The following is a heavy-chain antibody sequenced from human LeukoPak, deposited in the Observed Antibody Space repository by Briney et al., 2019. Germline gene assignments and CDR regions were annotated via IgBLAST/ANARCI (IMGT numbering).Heavy chain of an antibody. V-gene: IGHV3-23*01. Sequence: SGGSLRLSCAASGFTFSSYAMSWVRQAPGKGLESVSAISGSGGSTYYADSVKGRFTISRDNSKNTLYLQMNSLRAEDTAVYYCAKAANWGPEGYFAYWGKGTLVTVSS. D-gene: IGHD7-27*01. J-gene: IGHJ4*02. CDR3: AKAANWGPEGYFAY. CDR1: GFTFSSYA. CDR2: ISGSGGST.